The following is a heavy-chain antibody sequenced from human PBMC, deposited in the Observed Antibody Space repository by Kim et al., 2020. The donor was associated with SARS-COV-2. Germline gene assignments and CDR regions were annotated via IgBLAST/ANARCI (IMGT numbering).Heavy chain of an antibody. CDR3: VRLTSNHWYFDL. Sequence: KVSCTASGYSFTGYYMNWVRQAPGQGLEWMGRINPNTGGTSYAQKLQGRVTMTSDTSISTAYMELSSLTSDDTAAYYCVRLTSNHWYFDLWGRGTLVTVSS. J-gene: IGHJ2*01. CDR1: GYSFTGYY. V-gene: IGHV1-2*06. CDR2: INPNTGGT.